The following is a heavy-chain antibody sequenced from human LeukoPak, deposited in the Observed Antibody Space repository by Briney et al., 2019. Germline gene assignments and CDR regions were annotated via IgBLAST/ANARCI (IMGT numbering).Heavy chain of an antibody. J-gene: IGHJ4*02. V-gene: IGHV1-69*04. CDR1: GGTFSSYA. CDR2: IIPILGIA. D-gene: IGHD6-6*01. Sequence: SVKVSCKASGGTFSSYAISWVRQAPGQGLEWMGRIIPILGIANYAQKFQGRVTITADKSASTAYMELSSLRSEDTAVYYCARVGGIAARPFDYWGQGTLVTVSS. CDR3: ARVGGIAARPFDY.